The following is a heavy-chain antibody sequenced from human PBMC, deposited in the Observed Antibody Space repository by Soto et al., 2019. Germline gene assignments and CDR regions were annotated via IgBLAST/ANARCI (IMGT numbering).Heavy chain of an antibody. CDR3: SEDNPHTAMGWPF. J-gene: IGHJ6*04. CDR1: GFDFGSFG. CDR2: IVVASGRT. Sequence: SVKVSCKASGFDFGSFGIQFLRQTRGRGLEWIGWIVVASGRTNYARQFQGRVAFSRDVSSTTAYMDLYDLKSDDTAVYFCSEDNPHTAMGWPFGGKGTTVTVSS. D-gene: IGHD1-26*01. V-gene: IGHV1-58*02.